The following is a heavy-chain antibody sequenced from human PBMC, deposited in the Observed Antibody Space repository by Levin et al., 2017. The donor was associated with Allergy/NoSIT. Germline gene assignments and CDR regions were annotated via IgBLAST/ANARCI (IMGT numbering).Heavy chain of an antibody. V-gene: IGHV3-48*03. CDR2: ISSTGSII. Sequence: GGSLRLSCAASGFTFSSFEMNWVRQAPGKGLEWVSYISSTGSIIYYADSVKGRFTISRDNAKNSLYLQMNSLRAEDTAIYYCATDAGQTPFDYWGQGTLVTVSS. J-gene: IGHJ4*02. CDR3: ATDAGQTPFDY. CDR1: GFTFSSFE.